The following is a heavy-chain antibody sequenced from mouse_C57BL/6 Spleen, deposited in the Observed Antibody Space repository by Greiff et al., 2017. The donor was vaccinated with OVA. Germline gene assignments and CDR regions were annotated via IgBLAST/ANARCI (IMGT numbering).Heavy chain of an antibody. CDR3: ARRLYSYYAMDY. J-gene: IGHJ4*01. CDR2: IDPSDSET. CDR1: GYTFTSYW. Sequence: QVQLQQPGAELVRPGSSVKLSCKASGYTFTSYWMHWVKQRPIQGLEWIGNIDPSDSETHYNQKFKDKATLTVDKSSSTAYMQLSSLTSEDSAVYYCARRLYSYYAMDYWGQGTSVTVSS. V-gene: IGHV1-52*01. D-gene: IGHD2-1*01.